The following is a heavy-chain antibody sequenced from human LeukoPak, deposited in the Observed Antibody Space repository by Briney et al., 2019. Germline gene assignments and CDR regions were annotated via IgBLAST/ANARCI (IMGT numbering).Heavy chain of an antibody. CDR1: GYTFTSYD. CDR2: MNPSSGNT. D-gene: IGHD3-9*01. V-gene: IGHV1-8*01. J-gene: IGHJ4*02. Sequence: ASVKVSCKASGYTFTSYDINWVRQATGQGLEWMGWMNPSSGNTGYAQKFQGRVTMTRNTSISTAYMELSSLGSEDTAVYYCARGGYDILTGYRNFDYWGQGTLVTVSS. CDR3: ARGGYDILTGYRNFDY.